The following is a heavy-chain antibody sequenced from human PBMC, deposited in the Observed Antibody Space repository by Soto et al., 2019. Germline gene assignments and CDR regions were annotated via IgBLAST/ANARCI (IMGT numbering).Heavy chain of an antibody. CDR3: ARHADVSNFDY. J-gene: IGHJ4*02. CDR1: GDSVNNTNYY. V-gene: IGHV4-39*01. CDR2: VSYSGST. Sequence: SETLSLTCTVTGDSVNNTNYYWGWIRQSPGKGLEWIGSVSYSGSTYYNPSLKSRVTISVDTSKNQFSLKLSSVTAADTAVYYCARHADVSNFDYWGQGTLVTVSS.